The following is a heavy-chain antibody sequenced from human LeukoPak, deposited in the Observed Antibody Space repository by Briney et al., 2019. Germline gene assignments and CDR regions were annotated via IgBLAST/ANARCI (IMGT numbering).Heavy chain of an antibody. CDR2: ISVSGGST. D-gene: IGHD4-11*01. V-gene: IGHV3-23*01. CDR3: AEYFYSNYYYGMDV. J-gene: IGHJ6*02. Sequence: GGSLRLSCAASGFTFSSYAMTWVRQAPGKGLEWVSTISVSGGSTYYADSVKGRFTISRDNSKNTLYLQMNSLRAEDTAIYYCAEYFYSNYYYGMDVWGQGTTVTVSS. CDR1: GFTFSSYA.